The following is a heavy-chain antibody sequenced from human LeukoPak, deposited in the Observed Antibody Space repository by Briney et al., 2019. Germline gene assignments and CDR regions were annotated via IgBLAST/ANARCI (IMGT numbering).Heavy chain of an antibody. V-gene: IGHV1-18*01. D-gene: IGHD4-17*01. J-gene: IGHJ4*02. CDR3: ARDATRDYGDPSTFDY. CDR1: GYTFTSYG. Sequence: ASVKVSCKASGYTFTSYGISWVRQAPGQGLEWMGWISAYNGNTNYAQKLQGRVTMATDTSTSTAYMELRSLRSDDTAVYYCARDATRDYGDPSTFDYWGQGTLVTVSS. CDR2: ISAYNGNT.